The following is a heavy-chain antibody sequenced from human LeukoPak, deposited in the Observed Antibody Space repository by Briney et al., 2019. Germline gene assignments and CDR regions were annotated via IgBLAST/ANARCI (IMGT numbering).Heavy chain of an antibody. V-gene: IGHV1-18*01. D-gene: IGHD1-1*01. CDR2: ISAYNGNT. Sequence: ASVKVSCKASGYTFTSYGISWVRQAPGQGLEWMGLISAYNGNTNYAQKLQGRVTMTTDTSTSTAYMELSSLRSEDTAVHYCARGRRIGTTSGLGYWGQGTLVTVSS. CDR3: ARGRRIGTTSGLGY. CDR1: GYTFTSYG. J-gene: IGHJ4*02.